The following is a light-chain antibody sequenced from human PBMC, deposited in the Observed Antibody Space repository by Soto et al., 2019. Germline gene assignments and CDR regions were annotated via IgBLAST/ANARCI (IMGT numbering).Light chain of an antibody. J-gene: IGLJ1*01. Sequence: QSVLTQPPSVSAAPGQKVTVSCSGNSSKIGNNYVSWYQQLPGTAPKLLIYENNKRPSGIPDRFSGSKSGTSATLGITGLQTGDEADYYCGTWDSSLSAGEGVFGTGTKVTVL. CDR2: ENN. V-gene: IGLV1-51*02. CDR3: GTWDSSLSAGEGV. CDR1: SSKIGNNY.